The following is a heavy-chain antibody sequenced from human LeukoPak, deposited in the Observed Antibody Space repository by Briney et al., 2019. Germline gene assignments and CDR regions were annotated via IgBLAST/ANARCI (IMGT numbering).Heavy chain of an antibody. J-gene: IGHJ4*02. CDR1: GFTFDAYG. Sequence: GGSLRLSCAASGFTFDAYGLSWVCQAPGKGLEWVSSINWHDGSTDYADSVKGRFTISRDKAKNSLFLQMNSLRAEDTAFYYCARVPETTQLFVYWGQGTLVTVSS. CDR2: INWHDGST. CDR3: ARVPETTQLFVY. D-gene: IGHD1-14*01. V-gene: IGHV3-20*04.